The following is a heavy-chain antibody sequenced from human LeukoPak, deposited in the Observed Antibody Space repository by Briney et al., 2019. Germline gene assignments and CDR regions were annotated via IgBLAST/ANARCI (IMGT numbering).Heavy chain of an antibody. CDR2: IFTSESP. D-gene: IGHD6-13*01. CDR3: ARGVIAAGGNDFDY. Sequence: SETLSLTCTVSGYSISSGFYWGWIRQPPGKGLEWIGRIFTSESPNYNPSLKSRVTMSVDTSKNQFSLKLRSVTAADTAVYYCARGVIAAGGNDFDYWGQGTLVTVSS. J-gene: IGHJ4*02. CDR1: GYSISSGFY. V-gene: IGHV4-38-2*02.